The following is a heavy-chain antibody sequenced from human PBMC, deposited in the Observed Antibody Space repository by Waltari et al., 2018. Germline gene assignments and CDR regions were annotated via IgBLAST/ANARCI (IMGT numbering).Heavy chain of an antibody. CDR1: GFTFSSYW. V-gene: IGHV3-74*01. CDR3: ARDLLTPSVSYFGMDL. Sequence: EVQVVESGGGLVQPGGSLRLSCEASGFTFSSYWMHWVRQAPGKGLVWVSRIDNEVPTAKYADPVGGRFTVSRDNARNTLYLQMNSLRAEDTAVYYCARDLLTPSVSYFGMDLWGQGTTVTVSS. D-gene: IGHD4-4*01. CDR2: IDNEVPTA. J-gene: IGHJ6*02.